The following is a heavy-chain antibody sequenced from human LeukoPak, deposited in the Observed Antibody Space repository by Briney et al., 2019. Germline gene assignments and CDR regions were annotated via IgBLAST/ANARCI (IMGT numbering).Heavy chain of an antibody. J-gene: IGHJ4*02. CDR2: ISSSSSTI. CDR1: GFTFSSYS. Sequence: GGSLRLSCAASGFTFSSYSMNWVRQAPGKGLEWVSYISSSSSTIYYADSVKGRFTISRDNAKNSLHLQMNSLRAEDTAVHYCARGTIRFLEWLLQEVDYWGQGTLVTVSS. V-gene: IGHV3-48*01. D-gene: IGHD3-3*01. CDR3: ARGTIRFLEWLLQEVDY.